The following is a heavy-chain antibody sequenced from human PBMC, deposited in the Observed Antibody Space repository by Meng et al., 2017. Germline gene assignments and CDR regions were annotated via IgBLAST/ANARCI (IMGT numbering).Heavy chain of an antibody. CDR2: SNTNTGNP. CDR1: GYTLTSDA. D-gene: IGHD2-15*01. CDR3: ARLVAGTFGQLFDP. Sequence: VRVWQSGAALKSPGASGNVSCKAFGYTLTSDAMNWEPQAPGQGLDGMVWSNTNTGNPTYAQGFTGRFVFSLDTSVSTAYLQISSLKAEDTAVYYCARLVAGTFGQLFDPWGQGTLVTVSS. J-gene: IGHJ5*02. V-gene: IGHV7-4-1*02.